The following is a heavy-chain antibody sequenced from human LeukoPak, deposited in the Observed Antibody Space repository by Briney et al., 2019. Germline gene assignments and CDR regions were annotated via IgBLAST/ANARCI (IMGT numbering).Heavy chain of an antibody. V-gene: IGHV3-48*03. J-gene: IGHJ5*02. CDR3: AGGGS. D-gene: IGHD3-16*01. CDR2: INSRGSTI. Sequence: PGGSLRLSCAASGFTFSYYEMNWVRQAPGKGLEWVSYINSRGSTIYYADSVKGRFTISRDNGKNALYLQMNSLRAEDTAVYYCAGGGSWGQGTLVTVSS. CDR1: GFTFSYYE.